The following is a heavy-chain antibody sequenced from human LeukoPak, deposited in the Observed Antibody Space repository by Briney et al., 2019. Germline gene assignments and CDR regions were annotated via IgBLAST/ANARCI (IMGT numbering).Heavy chain of an antibody. J-gene: IGHJ1*01. CDR1: GFTFSSYA. CDR3: ATHSSSWYEYFQH. Sequence: GGSLRLSCAASGFTFSSYAMSWVRQAPGKGPEWVSAISGSGGSTYYADSVKGRFTISRDNSKNTLYLQMNSLRAEDTAVYYCATHSSSWYEYFQHWGEGTLVTVSS. CDR2: ISGSGGST. V-gene: IGHV3-23*01. D-gene: IGHD6-13*01.